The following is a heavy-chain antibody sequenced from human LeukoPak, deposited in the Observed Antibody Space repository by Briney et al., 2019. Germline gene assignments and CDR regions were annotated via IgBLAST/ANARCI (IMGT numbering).Heavy chain of an antibody. CDR2: ISSSSSYI. CDR1: GFTFSDYA. V-gene: IGHV3-21*01. D-gene: IGHD6-13*01. CDR3: ARLATGGYSSSPNDY. Sequence: PGGSLRLSCAASGFTFSDYAMSWVRQAPGKGLEWVSSISSSSSYIYYADSVKGRFTISRDNAKNSLYLQMNSLRAEDTAVYYCARLATGGYSSSPNDYWGQGTLVTVSS. J-gene: IGHJ4*02.